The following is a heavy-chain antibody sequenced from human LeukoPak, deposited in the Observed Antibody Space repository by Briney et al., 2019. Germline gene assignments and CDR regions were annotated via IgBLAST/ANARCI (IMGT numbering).Heavy chain of an antibody. V-gene: IGHV3-48*03. J-gene: IGHJ6*04. CDR1: GFTFSSYE. Sequence: GGSPRLSCAASGFTFSSYEMNWVRQASGKVLHSASYISTSGSTIYYADSVKGRFTISRDNAKNSLYLQMNSLRAEDTAVYYCASDGVFPYCSSTSCYGSYYYYGMDVWGKGTTVTVSS. CDR2: ISTSGSTI. CDR3: ASDGVFPYCSSTSCYGSYYYYGMDV. D-gene: IGHD2-2*01.